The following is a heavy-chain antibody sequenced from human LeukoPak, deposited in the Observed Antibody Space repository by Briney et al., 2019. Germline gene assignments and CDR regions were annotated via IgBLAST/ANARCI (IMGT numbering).Heavy chain of an antibody. V-gene: IGHV4-59*01. Sequence: PSETLSLTCTVSGGSISSYYWSWIRQPPGKGLEWIGYIYYSGSTNYKPSLKSRVTISVDTSKNQFSLKLNSVTAADTAVYYCARVTEWNDFDYWGQGTLVTVSS. CDR3: ARVTEWNDFDY. D-gene: IGHD1-1*01. CDR2: IYYSGST. CDR1: GGSISSYY. J-gene: IGHJ4*02.